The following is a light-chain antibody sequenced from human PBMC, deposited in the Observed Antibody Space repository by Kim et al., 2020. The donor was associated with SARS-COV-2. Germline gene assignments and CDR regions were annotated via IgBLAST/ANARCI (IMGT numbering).Light chain of an antibody. CDR2: GAS. Sequence: SVSPGERVTLSCRASQSVGTDLAWYQQKPDQAPRLLLYGASTRATGMSARFSGSGSGTEFTLTISSLQSEDFAVYYCQQYKKWPLTFGGGTKLEI. V-gene: IGKV3-15*01. CDR3: QQYKKWPLT. CDR1: QSVGTD. J-gene: IGKJ4*01.